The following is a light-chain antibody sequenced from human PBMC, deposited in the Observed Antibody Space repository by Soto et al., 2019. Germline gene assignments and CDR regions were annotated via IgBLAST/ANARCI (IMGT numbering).Light chain of an antibody. Sequence: EIVLTQSPATLSLSPGERATLSCRASQSVSSYLAWYQQKPGQAPRLLIYDASNRATGIPARFSGSGSGTDFTLTISSLEPEDFAVYYCQQRSNWPPGSYTFGQGTKLAIK. J-gene: IGKJ2*01. CDR1: QSVSSY. CDR3: QQRSNWPPGSYT. V-gene: IGKV3-11*01. CDR2: DAS.